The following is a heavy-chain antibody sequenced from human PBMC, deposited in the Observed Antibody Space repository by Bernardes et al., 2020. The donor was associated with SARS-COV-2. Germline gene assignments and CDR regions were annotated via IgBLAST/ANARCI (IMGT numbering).Heavy chain of an antibody. Sequence: GGSLRLSCVASGGFIFRNNAMNWLRQAPGKGLEWLSYISSSGSPIYYADSVRGRFYISRDNAKNSLYLQMDSLRVEDTAVYYCAGDQGLTTNWFDPWGQGTLVTVSS. CDR2: ISSSGSPI. CDR3: AGDQGLTTNWFDP. D-gene: IGHD4-17*01. CDR1: GGFIFRNNA. J-gene: IGHJ5*02. V-gene: IGHV3-48*03.